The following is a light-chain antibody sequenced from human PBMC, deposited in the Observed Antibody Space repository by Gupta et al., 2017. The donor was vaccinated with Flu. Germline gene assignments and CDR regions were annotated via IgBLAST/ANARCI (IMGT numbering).Light chain of an antibody. CDR2: EVN. CDR1: NSDIGGYNY. CDR3: SSYTGSSTL. Sequence: QSALTQPASVSGSPGQSITVSCTGTNSDIGGYNYVSWYQQHPGKAPKLMNFEVNNRPSGVSNRFSGSKSGNTASLTISGLQAEDEAHYYCSSYTGSSTLFGGGTKLTVL. J-gene: IGLJ2*01. V-gene: IGLV2-14*01.